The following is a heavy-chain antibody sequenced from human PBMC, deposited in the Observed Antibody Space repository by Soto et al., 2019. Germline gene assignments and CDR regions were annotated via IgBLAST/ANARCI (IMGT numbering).Heavy chain of an antibody. V-gene: IGHV3-21*01. Sequence: GGSLRLSCVVSGFDFSDFRINWVRQAPGKGLACVSSISPRSDYIYYADSLKGRFTVSSDNAKKSLSLQMNSLRADDTAVYYCARDKGHKLLVGRFGMEFWGQGTTVSFSS. CDR1: GFDFSDFR. CDR3: ARDKGHKLLVGRFGMEF. J-gene: IGHJ6*02. D-gene: IGHD2-2*01. CDR2: ISPRSDYI.